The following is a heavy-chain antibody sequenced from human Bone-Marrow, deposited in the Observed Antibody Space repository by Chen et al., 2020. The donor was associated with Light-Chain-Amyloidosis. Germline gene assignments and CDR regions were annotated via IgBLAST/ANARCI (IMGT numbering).Heavy chain of an antibody. J-gene: IGHJ3*02. CDR2: INWDSTAT. V-gene: IGHV3-48*01. Sequence: GGFPRIAWVSIGMDFSAYSMNWVRQAPGKGLEWISYINWDSTATYYPDSMRGRCTISRDNGKNSLYLQLNSLRAEDTALYFCVRDHNWAFDIWGQGTVVTVSS. CDR1: GMDFSAYS. CDR3: VRDHNWAFDI.